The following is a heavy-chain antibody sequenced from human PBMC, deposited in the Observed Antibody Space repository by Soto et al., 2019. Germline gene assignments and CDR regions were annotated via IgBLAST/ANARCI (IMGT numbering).Heavy chain of an antibody. CDR2: IWPGDSDT. D-gene: IGHD2-21*01. V-gene: IGHV5-51*01. J-gene: IGHJ4*02. CDR1: GYSFTSYW. Sequence: GESLKFSCKGSGYSFTSYWIGWVRQMPGKGLEWMGIIWPGDSDTTYSPSFQGQVTISADKSISTAYLQWSSLKASDTATYYCARPPPIRMAQEAVDSWGQGALVTVSS. CDR3: ARPPPIRMAQEAVDS.